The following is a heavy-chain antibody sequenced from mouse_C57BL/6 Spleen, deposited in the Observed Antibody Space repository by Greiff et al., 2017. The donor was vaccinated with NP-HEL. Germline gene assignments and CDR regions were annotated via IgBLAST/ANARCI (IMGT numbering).Heavy chain of an antibody. D-gene: IGHD2-2*01. CDR3: ARFYYGYDVAMDY. V-gene: IGHV1-59*01. CDR1: GYTFTSYW. J-gene: IGHJ4*01. Sequence: VQLQQPGAELVRPGTSVKLSCKASGYTFTSYWMHWVKQRPGQGLEWIGVIDPSDSYTNYNQKFKGKATLTVDTSSSTAYMQLSSLTSEDSAVYYCARFYYGYDVAMDYWGQGTSVTVSS. CDR2: IDPSDSYT.